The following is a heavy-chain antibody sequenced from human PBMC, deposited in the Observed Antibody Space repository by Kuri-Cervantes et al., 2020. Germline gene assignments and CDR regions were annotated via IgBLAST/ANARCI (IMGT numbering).Heavy chain of an antibody. CDR2: INHSGST. V-gene: IGHV4-34*01. Sequence: SETLSLTCAVYGGSFSGYYWSWIRQPPGKGLEWIGEINHSGSTNYNPSLKSRVTISVDTSKNQFSLKLSSVTAADTAVYYCARRDREGATLDYWGQGTLVTVSS. CDR1: GGSFSGYY. CDR3: ARRDREGATLDY. D-gene: IGHD1-26*01. J-gene: IGHJ4*02.